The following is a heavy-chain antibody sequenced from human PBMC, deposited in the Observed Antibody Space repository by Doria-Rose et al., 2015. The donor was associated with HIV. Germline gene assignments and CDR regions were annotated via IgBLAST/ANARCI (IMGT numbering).Heavy chain of an antibody. Sequence: QLVQSVGGLVRPVGSLRLSCATSGFTSSSHRINCVRQAPGQGLEWVSSISSTSAYINYADSVRGRFTISRDNARNSLYLQMDSLRAEDTAIYYCATGVTLDYWGQGTLVTVSP. J-gene: IGHJ4*02. V-gene: IGHV3-21*01. CDR2: ISSTSAYI. D-gene: IGHD3-10*01. CDR3: ATGVTLDY. CDR1: GFTSSSHR.